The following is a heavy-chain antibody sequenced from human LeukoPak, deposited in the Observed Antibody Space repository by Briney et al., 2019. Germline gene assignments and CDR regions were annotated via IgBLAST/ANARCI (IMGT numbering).Heavy chain of an antibody. CDR1: GFTFSRYA. J-gene: IGHJ4*02. Sequence: GGSLRLSCAASGFTFSRYAMHWVRQAPGKGLEWVTLISYDGSNQYYADSVKGRFTISRDNSENTLYLQMNSLRAEDTAVYYCAREVYYCSGSRKYYFDFWGQGTLVTVSS. CDR2: ISYDGSNQ. D-gene: IGHD3-10*01. V-gene: IGHV3-30*01. CDR3: AREVYYCSGSRKYYFDF.